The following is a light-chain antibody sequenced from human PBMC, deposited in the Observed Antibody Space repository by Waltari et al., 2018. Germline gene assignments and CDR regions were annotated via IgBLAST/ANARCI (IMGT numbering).Light chain of an antibody. V-gene: IGLV2-8*01. CDR2: EVT. J-gene: IGLJ2*01. CDR3: SSYAGRNIVI. CDR1: DDDIGGYEY. Sequence: QSALTQPPSASGSPGQSVTISCTGTDDDIGGYEYVSWYQQHPGKAPKVLIYEVTKRPSGGPDRFAGSKSGNTASLTVSGLQAEDEADYYCSSYAGRNIVIFGGGTKLTVL.